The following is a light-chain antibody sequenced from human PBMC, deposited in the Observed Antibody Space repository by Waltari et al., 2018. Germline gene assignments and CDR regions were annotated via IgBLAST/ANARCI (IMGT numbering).Light chain of an antibody. CDR3: QQYSSSPIT. CDR2: WAS. V-gene: IGKV4-1*01. J-gene: IGKJ5*01. CDR1: QSLFFGASRKNY. Sequence: DIVLTQSPDSLAVSLGERATIDCWSSQSLFFGASRKNYLAWYQQKPGQPPKVLIYWASTREAGVPERISGSGSGAHFTLTVDSLQAEDVAVYYCQQYSSSPITVGQGTRLEI.